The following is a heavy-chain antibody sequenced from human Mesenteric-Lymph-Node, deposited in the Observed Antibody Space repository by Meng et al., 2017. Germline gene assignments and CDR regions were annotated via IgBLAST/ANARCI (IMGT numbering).Heavy chain of an antibody. CDR3: ARNYDGGVDY. CDR2: INNDGRST. CDR1: GFTFSSYV. J-gene: IGHJ4*02. D-gene: IGHD4-23*01. V-gene: IGHV3-74*01. Sequence: EVQLVESGGGLFQPGGSLRLSCAASGFTFSSYVMYWVRQAPGKGLEWVSRINNDGRSTGYADSVKGRFTISRENAKNTLYLQMNSLRAEDTAVYYCARNYDGGVDYWGQGTLVTVSS.